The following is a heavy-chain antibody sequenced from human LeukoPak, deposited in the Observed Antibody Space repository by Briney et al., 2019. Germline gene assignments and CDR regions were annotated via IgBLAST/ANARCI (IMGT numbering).Heavy chain of an antibody. D-gene: IGHD6-6*01. V-gene: IGHV1-18*01. Sequence: ASVKVSCTASGYTFTSYGISWVRQAPGQGLEWMGWISAYNGNTNYAQKLQGRVTMTTDTSTSTAYMELRSLRSDDTAVYYCARDLRYSSSSGGGYFDYWGQGTLVTVSS. CDR2: ISAYNGNT. CDR3: ARDLRYSSSSGGGYFDY. J-gene: IGHJ4*02. CDR1: GYTFTSYG.